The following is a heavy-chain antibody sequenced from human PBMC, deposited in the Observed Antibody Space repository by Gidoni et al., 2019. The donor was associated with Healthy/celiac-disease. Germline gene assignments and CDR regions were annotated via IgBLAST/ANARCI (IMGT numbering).Heavy chain of an antibody. CDR3: AKGGIAVAVGPDY. Sequence: EVQLVESGGVVVQPGGSLRLSCAPSGFTFDDYAMHWVRQAPGKGREWVSLISWDGGSTYYADSVKGRFTISRDNSKNSLYLQMNSLRAEDTALYYCAKGGIAVAVGPDYRGQGTLVTVSS. J-gene: IGHJ4*02. V-gene: IGHV3-43D*04. CDR1: GFTFDDYA. D-gene: IGHD6-19*01. CDR2: ISWDGGST.